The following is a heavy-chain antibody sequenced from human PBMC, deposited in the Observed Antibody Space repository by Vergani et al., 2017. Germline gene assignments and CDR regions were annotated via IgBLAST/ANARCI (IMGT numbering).Heavy chain of an antibody. V-gene: IGHV3-74*03. J-gene: IGHJ5*01. CDR3: ARAKCIKTFYMPNWLDS. Sequence: DVHLAESGGGFFQPGGSLRLSCSASGFSFNSYWMHWVRQVPGKELLWVSRIKSDGSITAYADSVKGRFTISRDNAQNTLYLKMNSLRVEDTGVYYCARAKCIKTFYMPNWLDSWGQGTLVTVSS. CDR1: GFSFNSYW. D-gene: IGHD2/OR15-2a*01. CDR2: IKSDGSIT.